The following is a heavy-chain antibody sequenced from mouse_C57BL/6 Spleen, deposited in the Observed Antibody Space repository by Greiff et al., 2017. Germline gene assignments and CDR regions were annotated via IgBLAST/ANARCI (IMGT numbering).Heavy chain of an antibody. Sequence: VQLQESGPELVKPGASVKISCKASGYAFSSSWMNWVKPRPGKGLEWIGRIYPGGGGTNYNGKFKGTATLTADKSSSTAYMQLSSLTSEYSAVYFCARKTDGYYIDYWGQGTTLTVSS. CDR2: IYPGGGGT. CDR3: ARKTDGYYIDY. D-gene: IGHD2-3*01. J-gene: IGHJ2*01. V-gene: IGHV1-82*01. CDR1: GYAFSSSW.